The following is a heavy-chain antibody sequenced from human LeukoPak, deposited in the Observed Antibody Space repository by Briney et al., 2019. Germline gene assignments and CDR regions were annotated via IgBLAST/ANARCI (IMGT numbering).Heavy chain of an antibody. CDR3: ARHMTVVSHPADY. Sequence: PSETLSLTCTVSGGSISSSSYYWGWIRQPPGKGLEWIGSIYYSGSTYYNPSLKSRVTISVDTSKSQFSLKLSSVTAADTAVYYCARHMTVVSHPADYWGQGALVTVSS. D-gene: IGHD4-23*01. CDR2: IYYSGST. CDR1: GGSISSSSYY. V-gene: IGHV4-39*01. J-gene: IGHJ4*02.